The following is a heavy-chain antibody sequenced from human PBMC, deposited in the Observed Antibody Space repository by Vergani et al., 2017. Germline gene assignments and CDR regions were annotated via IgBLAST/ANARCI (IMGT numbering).Heavy chain of an antibody. J-gene: IGHJ6*03. CDR3: ARGPSVVQGHYIYYYSYFMDV. V-gene: IGHV4-59*01. CDR1: GDSMNNYY. CDR2: ISLGGTT. D-gene: IGHD2-15*01. Sequence: QVHLQEAGPGLVKPAETLSLTCTVSGDSMNNYYWNWIRQTPGKGLEWIGYISLGGTTTYNPSLESRVSLSADTSKNQFSLQLTSVTAADTAVYYCARGPSVVQGHYIYYYSYFMDVWGKGTTVTVSS.